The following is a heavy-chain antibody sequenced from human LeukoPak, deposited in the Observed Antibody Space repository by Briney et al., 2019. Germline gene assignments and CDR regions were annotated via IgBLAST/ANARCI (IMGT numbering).Heavy chain of an antibody. CDR2: ISDSGSTI. CDR3: ARDHDSLGY. CDR1: GFMFSDHY. D-gene: IGHD2-15*01. Sequence: GGSLRLSCAASGFMFSDHYMSWIRPAPGKGLEWISYISDSGSTIYYADSVKGRFTISRDNAKKSLFLQMNRLRADDTAVYYCARDHDSLGYWGQGTLVTVSS. J-gene: IGHJ4*02. V-gene: IGHV3-11*01.